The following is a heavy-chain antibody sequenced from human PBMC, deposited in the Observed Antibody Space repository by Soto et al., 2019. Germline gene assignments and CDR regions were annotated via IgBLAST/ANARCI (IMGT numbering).Heavy chain of an antibody. CDR2: LSGSGGST. CDR3: ERGTSPLGATRTFDY. CDR1: GFTFSNHA. J-gene: IGHJ4*02. Sequence: PGGSLRLSCAASGFTFSNHAMAWVRQAPGKGLEWVATLSGSGGSTYYANSVRGRFTISRDNSKNTLYLQMNSLRAEDTAIFYCERGTSPLGATRTFDYWGQGAPVTVSS. V-gene: IGHV3-23*01. D-gene: IGHD1-26*01.